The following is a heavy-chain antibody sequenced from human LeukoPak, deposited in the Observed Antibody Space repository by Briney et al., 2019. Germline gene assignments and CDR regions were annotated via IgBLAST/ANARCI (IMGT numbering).Heavy chain of an antibody. J-gene: IGHJ3*02. D-gene: IGHD5-18*01. CDR3: ARLSGYSYSPDAFDI. Sequence: SETLSLTCTVSGGSISSYYWSWIRQPPGKGLEWIGYIYYSGSTNYNPSLKSRVTISVDTSKNQFSLKLSSVTAADTAVYYCARLSGYSYSPDAFDIWGQGTMVTVSS. CDR2: IYYSGST. V-gene: IGHV4-59*08. CDR1: GGSISSYY.